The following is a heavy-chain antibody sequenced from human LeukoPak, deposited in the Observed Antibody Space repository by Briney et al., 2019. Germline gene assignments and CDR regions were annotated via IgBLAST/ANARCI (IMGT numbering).Heavy chain of an antibody. CDR1: GFTFSDYY. CDR2: ISSGSRYI. Sequence: KPGGSLRLSCAASGFTFSDYYMSWIRQAPGKGLEWVSYISSGSRYIDYADSVEGRFTISRDNAKNSVYLQMTSLRAEDTAVYYCARDVYSGGYGLFDYWGQGTLVTVSS. V-gene: IGHV3-11*05. D-gene: IGHD5-18*01. J-gene: IGHJ4*02. CDR3: ARDVYSGGYGLFDY.